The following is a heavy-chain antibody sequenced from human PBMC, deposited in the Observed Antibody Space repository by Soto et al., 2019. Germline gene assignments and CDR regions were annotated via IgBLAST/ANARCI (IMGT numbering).Heavy chain of an antibody. CDR2: INPSGGST. CDR3: ARDHYDFWSGYSVYYYYYMDV. CDR1: GYTFTGYY. Sequence: ASVKVSCKASGYTFTGYYMHWVRQAPGQGLEWMGIINPSGGSTSYAQKFQGRVTMTRDTSTSTVYMELSSLRSEDTAVYYCARDHYDFWSGYSVYYYYYMDVWGKGTKVTVSS. J-gene: IGHJ6*03. D-gene: IGHD3-3*01. V-gene: IGHV1-46*03.